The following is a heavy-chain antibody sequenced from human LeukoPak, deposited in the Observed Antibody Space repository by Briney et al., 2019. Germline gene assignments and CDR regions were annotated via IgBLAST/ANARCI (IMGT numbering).Heavy chain of an antibody. J-gene: IGHJ4*02. CDR3: AKVSDRDSSGYYWGFEY. V-gene: IGHV4-59*08. CDR1: GGSISGCY. CDR2: LYYSGST. D-gene: IGHD3-22*01. Sequence: PSETLSLTCTVSGGSISGCYWGWFRQPPGKGLECIGYLYYSGSTNYNPYLKSRVTISVDTSRNQFSLKLPSVTAADTAAYYCAKVSDRDSSGYYWGFEYWGQGTLVTVSS.